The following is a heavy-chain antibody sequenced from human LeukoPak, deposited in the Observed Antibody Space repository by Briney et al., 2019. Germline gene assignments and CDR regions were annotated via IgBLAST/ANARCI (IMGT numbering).Heavy chain of an antibody. J-gene: IGHJ4*02. Sequence: GGSLRLSCTASAFSFTTYEMNWVRQAPGKGLEWVSYISGSGSSIYYADSVKGRFTISRDNAKNSLYLQMNSLRAEDTAVYYCASIKAGENFDYWGQGTLVTVSS. D-gene: IGHD7-27*01. V-gene: IGHV3-48*03. CDR1: AFSFTTYE. CDR3: ASIKAGENFDY. CDR2: ISGSGSSI.